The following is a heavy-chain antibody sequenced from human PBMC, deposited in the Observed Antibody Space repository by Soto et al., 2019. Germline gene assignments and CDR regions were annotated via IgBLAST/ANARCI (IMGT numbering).Heavy chain of an antibody. CDR2: ISAYNGDT. CDR1: GYTFTSYG. CDR3: ARDLHITLVRGVINYHYYGMDV. V-gene: IGHV1-18*01. J-gene: IGHJ6*02. Sequence: QVQLVQSGAEVKKPGASVKVSCKASGYTFTSYGISWVRQAPGQGLEWMGWISAYNGDTNYAQSLQDRVTMTTDTSTSTAYMELRSLRSDDAAVYYCARDLHITLVRGVINYHYYGMDVWGQGTTVTVSS. D-gene: IGHD3-10*01.